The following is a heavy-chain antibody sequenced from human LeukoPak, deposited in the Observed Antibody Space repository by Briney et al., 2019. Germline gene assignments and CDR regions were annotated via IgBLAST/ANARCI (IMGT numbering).Heavy chain of an antibody. CDR2: MNPNSGNT. CDR3: ARFGSSSWYVGYYYYGMDV. D-gene: IGHD6-13*01. CDR1: GYTFTSYD. J-gene: IGHJ6*02. Sequence: GASVKVSCKASGYTFTSYDINWVRQATGQGLEWMGWMNPNSGNTGYAQKFQGRVTMTRNTSISTAYMELSSLRSEDTAVYYRARFGSSSWYVGYYYYGMDVWGQGTTVTVSS. V-gene: IGHV1-8*01.